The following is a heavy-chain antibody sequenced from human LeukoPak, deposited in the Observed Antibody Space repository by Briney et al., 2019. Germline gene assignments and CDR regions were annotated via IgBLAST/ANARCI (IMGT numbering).Heavy chain of an antibody. Sequence: GGSLRLSCAASGFTFSSYEMNWVRQAPGKGLEWVSSISSSSSSIYYADSVKGRFTISRDNAKNSLYLQMNSLRAEDTAVYYCARASKYYYDSSGYPLDYWGQGTLVTVSS. CDR2: ISSSSSSI. CDR3: ARASKYYYDSSGYPLDY. J-gene: IGHJ4*02. CDR1: GFTFSSYE. D-gene: IGHD3-22*01. V-gene: IGHV3-21*01.